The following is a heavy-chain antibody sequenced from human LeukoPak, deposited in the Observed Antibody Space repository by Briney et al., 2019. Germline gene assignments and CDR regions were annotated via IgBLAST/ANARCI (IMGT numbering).Heavy chain of an antibody. CDR3: ARVPYYDILTGSDY. CDR1: GFIFDDYA. J-gene: IGHJ4*02. CDR2: ISGDGGSI. V-gene: IGHV3-43*02. D-gene: IGHD3-9*01. Sequence: GGSLRLSCVGSGFIFDDYAMHWVRQVPGKGLEWVSLISGDGGSILYADSVQGRFIVSRDNSKNSQYLQMNSLRAEDTAVYYCARVPYYDILTGSDYWGQGTLVTVSS.